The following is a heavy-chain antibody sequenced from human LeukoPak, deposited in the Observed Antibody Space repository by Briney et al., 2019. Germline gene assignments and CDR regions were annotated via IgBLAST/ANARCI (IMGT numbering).Heavy chain of an antibody. D-gene: IGHD3-22*01. CDR3: ARLPGDDISGRHFDY. V-gene: IGHV3-74*01. Sequence: GGSLRLSCAASGFAFNTYWMHWVRQAPGRGLVWVSRISSDGGSTSYADSVKGRFTISRDNATKTLYMQMNSLRAEDTAVYYCARLPGDDISGRHFDYWRQGILVSVSS. CDR1: GFAFNTYW. J-gene: IGHJ4*02. CDR2: ISSDGGST.